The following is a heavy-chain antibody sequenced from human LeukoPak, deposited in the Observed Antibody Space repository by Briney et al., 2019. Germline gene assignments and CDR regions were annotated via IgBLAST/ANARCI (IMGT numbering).Heavy chain of an antibody. CDR1: GFTFSSYG. CDR3: TGGIGAGGAFDI. J-gene: IGHJ3*02. Sequence: GGSLRLSCAASGFTFSSYGMHWVRQAPGKGLEWVAVIWYGGSNKYYADSVKGRFTISRDNSKNTLYLQMNSLRAEDTAVYYCTGGIGAGGAFDIWGQGTMVTVSS. V-gene: IGHV3-33*08. D-gene: IGHD1-26*01. CDR2: IWYGGSNK.